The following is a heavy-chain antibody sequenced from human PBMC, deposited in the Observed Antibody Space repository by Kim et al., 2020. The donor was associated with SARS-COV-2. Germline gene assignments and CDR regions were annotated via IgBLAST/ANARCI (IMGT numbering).Heavy chain of an antibody. CDR1: GFTFSSYG. D-gene: IGHD6-19*01. J-gene: IGHJ6*02. V-gene: IGHV3-30*18. Sequence: GGSLRLSCAASGFTFSSYGMHWVRQAPGKGLEWVAVISYDGSNKYYADSVKGRFTISRDNSKNTLYLQMNSLRAEDTAVYYCAKLEGSGWYGAYYYGRDVWGQGTTVTVSS. CDR3: AKLEGSGWYGAYYYGRDV. CDR2: ISYDGSNK.